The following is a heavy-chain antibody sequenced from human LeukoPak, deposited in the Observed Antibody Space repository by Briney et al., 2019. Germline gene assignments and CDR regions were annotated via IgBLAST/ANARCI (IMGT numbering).Heavy chain of an antibody. J-gene: IGHJ4*02. Sequence: GGSLRLSCAASGFTFSNAWMSWVRQAPGKGLEWVGRIKSKTDGGTTVYAAPVKGRFTISRDDSKNTLYLQMNSLKTEDTAVYYCTTGLRRRITAGVDYWGQGTLVTVSS. V-gene: IGHV3-15*01. CDR1: GFTFSNAW. CDR2: IKSKTDGGTT. D-gene: IGHD3-10*01. CDR3: TTGLRRRITAGVDY.